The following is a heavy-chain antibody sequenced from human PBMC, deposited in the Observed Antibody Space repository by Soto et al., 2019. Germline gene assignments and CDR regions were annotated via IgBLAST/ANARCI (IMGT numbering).Heavy chain of an antibody. J-gene: IGHJ6*02. V-gene: IGHV3-30-3*01. CDR1: GFTFSSYA. Sequence: QVQLVESGGGVVQPGRSLRLSCAASGFTFSSYAMHWVRQAPGKGLEWVAVISYDGSNKYYADSVKGRFTISRDNSKNTLYLQMNSLRAEDTAVYYCARDRLRYNWNDFPYYDYGMDVWGQGPTVTVSS. CDR3: ARDRLRYNWNDFPYYDYGMDV. D-gene: IGHD1-1*01. CDR2: ISYDGSNK.